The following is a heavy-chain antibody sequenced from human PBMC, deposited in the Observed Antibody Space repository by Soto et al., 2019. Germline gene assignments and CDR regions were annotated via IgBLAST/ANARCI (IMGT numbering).Heavy chain of an antibody. J-gene: IGHJ4*02. Sequence: QVQLVESGGGVVQPGRSLRLSCAASGFTFSSYGMHWVRQAPGKGLEWVAVIWYDGSNKYYADSVKGRFTISRDNSKNTLYLQMNSLRAEDTAVYYCARDSFPPAAGTENFDYWGQGTLVTVSS. D-gene: IGHD6-13*01. CDR2: IWYDGSNK. CDR1: GFTFSSYG. V-gene: IGHV3-33*01. CDR3: ARDSFPPAAGTENFDY.